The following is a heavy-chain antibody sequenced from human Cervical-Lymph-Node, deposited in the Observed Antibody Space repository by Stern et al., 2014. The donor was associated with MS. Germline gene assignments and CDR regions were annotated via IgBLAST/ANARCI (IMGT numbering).Heavy chain of an antibody. CDR1: GGAFSNYA. CDR3: AREGEAYYYYGMDV. V-gene: IGHV1-69*01. J-gene: IGHJ6*02. CDR2: IIPIFGTG. Sequence: VQLVESGAEVKKPGSSVKVSCKASGGAFSNYAISWVRQAPGQGLEWMGGIIPIFGTGKYAQKFQGRVTINADVSTSTAYMELSSLRSEDTAVYYCAREGEAYYYYGMDVWGQGTTVTVSS. D-gene: IGHD2-21*01.